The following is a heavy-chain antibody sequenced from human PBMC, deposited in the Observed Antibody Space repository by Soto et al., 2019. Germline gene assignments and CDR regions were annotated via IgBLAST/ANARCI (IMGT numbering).Heavy chain of an antibody. CDR1: GFTFGSYD. V-gene: IGHV3-13*01. J-gene: IGHJ6*02. Sequence: GGSLRLSCAASGFTFGSYDMHWVRQATGKGLEWVSAIGTAGDTYYPGSVKGRFTISRENAKNSLYLQMNSLRAGDTAVYYCARGDCSSTSCYNVGAVAGRGHYYYGMDVWGQGTTVTVSS. D-gene: IGHD2-2*02. CDR3: ARGDCSSTSCYNVGAVAGRGHYYYGMDV. CDR2: IGTAGDT.